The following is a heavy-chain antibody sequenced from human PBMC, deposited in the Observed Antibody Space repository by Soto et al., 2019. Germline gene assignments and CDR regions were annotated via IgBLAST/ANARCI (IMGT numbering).Heavy chain of an antibody. V-gene: IGHV3-30*03. J-gene: IGHJ4*02. D-gene: IGHD3-10*01. CDR1: GFTFSTYG. Sequence: QAQVVESEGGVVQTGRSLRLSCAASGFTFSTYGIRGLRQAPGKGLDWVAVISYDGSIEYYSESVKGRFTMSRDNSENTVYLQMNSLRTEDTAVYFCGRDWVWFGAHPIDNWGQGTLVTVSS. CDR2: ISYDGSIE. CDR3: GRDWVWFGAHPIDN.